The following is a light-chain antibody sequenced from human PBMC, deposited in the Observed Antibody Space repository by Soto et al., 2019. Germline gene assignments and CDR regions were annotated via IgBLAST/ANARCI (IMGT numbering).Light chain of an antibody. CDR2: SAS. CDR1: RGIGNA. J-gene: IGKJ1*01. Sequence: DIQMTQSPSSLSASVGDRVTITCRPSRGIGNALAWYQQKPGTVPKLLIHSASTLQSGVPSRFSGSGSGTDFTLTISSLQPEDVASYYCQKYDSAPTVGQGTKV. CDR3: QKYDSAPT. V-gene: IGKV1-27*01.